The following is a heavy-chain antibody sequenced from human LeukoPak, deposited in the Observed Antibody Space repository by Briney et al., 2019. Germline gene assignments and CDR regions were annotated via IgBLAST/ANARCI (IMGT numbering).Heavy chain of an antibody. Sequence: GGSLRLSCAASGFTFSNYWMHWVRQAPGKGLVWVSRINSDGINTSYADSVKGRFTISRDNAKNSLYLQMNSLRAEDTAVYYCARLYGDYGRGAFDYWGQGTLVTVSS. CDR1: GFTFSNYW. J-gene: IGHJ4*02. CDR3: ARLYGDYGRGAFDY. V-gene: IGHV3-74*01. CDR2: INSDGINT. D-gene: IGHD4-17*01.